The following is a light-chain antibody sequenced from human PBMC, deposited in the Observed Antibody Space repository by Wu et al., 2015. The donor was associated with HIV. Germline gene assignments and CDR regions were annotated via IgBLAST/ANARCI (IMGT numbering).Light chain of an antibody. V-gene: IGKV3-15*01. J-gene: IGKJ3*01. CDR1: QSITTN. CDR2: GAS. Sequence: EIVMTQSPATLSVSPGERVTLSCRASQSITTNLAWYQQKPGQAPRLLISGASTRATGVPARFSGSGSGTDFTLTISSLQSEDFALYYCHQYTNWPPRDTFGPGTKVDIK. CDR3: HQYTNWPPRDT.